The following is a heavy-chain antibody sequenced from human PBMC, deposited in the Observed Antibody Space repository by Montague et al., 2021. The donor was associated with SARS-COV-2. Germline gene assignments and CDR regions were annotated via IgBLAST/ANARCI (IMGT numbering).Heavy chain of an antibody. V-gene: IGHV3-48*04. CDR1: GFTFSRYS. J-gene: IGHJ4*02. Sequence: SLILSFSAAGFTFSRYSMNWVRQAPGKGLEWISYISMSETRTQYADSVKGRFTISRDNARNSLYLQMRSLTGGDTAVYYCARVASEHTAMAPDYWGQGTLVTVSS. D-gene: IGHD5-18*01. CDR3: ARVASEHTAMAPDY. CDR2: ISMSETRT.